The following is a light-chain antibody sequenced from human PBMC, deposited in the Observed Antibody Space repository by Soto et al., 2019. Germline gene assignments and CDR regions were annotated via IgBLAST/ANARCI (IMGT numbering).Light chain of an antibody. CDR1: SSDVGGYNY. Sequence: QSVLTQPASVSGSPGQSITISCTGTSSDVGGYNYVSWHQHHPGKAPKVMIYAVTNRPSGVSNRFSGSKSGNTASLTISGLQAEDEADYYCSSYTGSNTQVFGTGTKVTVL. V-gene: IGLV2-14*01. J-gene: IGLJ1*01. CDR2: AVT. CDR3: SSYTGSNTQV.